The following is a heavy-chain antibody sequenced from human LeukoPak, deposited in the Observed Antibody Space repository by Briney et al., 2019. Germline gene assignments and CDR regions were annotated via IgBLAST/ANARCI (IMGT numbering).Heavy chain of an antibody. CDR1: GGSISSYY. CDR2: IYYSGST. V-gene: IGHV4-59*01. Sequence: SETLSLTCTVSGGSISSYYWSWIRQPPGKGLEWIGYIYYSGSTNYNPSLKSRVTISVDTSKNQFSLKLSSVTAADTAVYYCARDLYNKIGYSSGWYEVGLDYWGQGTLVTVSS. J-gene: IGHJ4*02. CDR3: ARDLYNKIGYSSGWYEVGLDY. D-gene: IGHD6-19*01.